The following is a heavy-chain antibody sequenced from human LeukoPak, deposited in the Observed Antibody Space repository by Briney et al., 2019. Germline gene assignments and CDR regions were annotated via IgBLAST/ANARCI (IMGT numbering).Heavy chain of an antibody. CDR2: VRGSGDTI. CDR1: GFTFSTYE. Sequence: PGGSLRLSCAASGFTFSTYEMNWVRQAPGKGLEWISYVRGSGDTIHYADSVKGRFTISRDNTKNSLYLQMNSLRAEDTAVYYCAGDRGGWYRWFDPWGQGTMVTVSS. D-gene: IGHD6-19*01. V-gene: IGHV3-48*03. CDR3: AGDRGGWYRWFDP. J-gene: IGHJ5*02.